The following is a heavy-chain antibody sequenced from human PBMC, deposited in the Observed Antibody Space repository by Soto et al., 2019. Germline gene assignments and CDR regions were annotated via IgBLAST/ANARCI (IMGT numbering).Heavy chain of an antibody. V-gene: IGHV5-51*01. CDR3: ARLDIAVAGFDY. CDR1: GYSFTIYW. J-gene: IGHJ4*02. D-gene: IGHD6-19*01. CDR2: IYPYDSNT. Sequence: GESLKISCKTSGYSFTIYWIGWVRQMPGKGMEWMGNIYPYDSNTRYSPSFQGQVTISADTSITTAYLQWSSLKASDTAMYYCARLDIAVAGFDYWGQGTLVTVSS.